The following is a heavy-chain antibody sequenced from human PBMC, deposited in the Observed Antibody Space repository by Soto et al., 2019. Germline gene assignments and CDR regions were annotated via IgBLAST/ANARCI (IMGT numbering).Heavy chain of an antibody. CDR2: INPYDGST. CDR3: ARGDGRGSTGFYYYYGMDV. J-gene: IGHJ6*02. Sequence: QVQLVQSGAEVKKPGASVKVSCKASGFTFNNYFFHWVRQAPRQGLEWMGIINPYDGSTTYEQSLQGRVTMTSATSTSTGYMELSSLRSEDTAVYYCARGDGRGSTGFYYYYGMDVWGHGTTVTVSS. CDR1: GFTFNNYF. V-gene: IGHV1-46*02. D-gene: IGHD1-26*01.